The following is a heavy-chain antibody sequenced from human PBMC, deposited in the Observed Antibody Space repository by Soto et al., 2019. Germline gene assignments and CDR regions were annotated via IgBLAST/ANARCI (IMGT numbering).Heavy chain of an antibody. CDR1: GFTFGSFA. D-gene: IGHD6-6*01. CDR3: VRGIEYTCSSKIRY. CDR2: ITDSGAST. J-gene: IGHJ4*02. V-gene: IGHV3-23*01. Sequence: EVQLLESGGGLVQPGGSLGLSCAASGFTFGSFALSWVRQTPGKGLEWVSAITDSGASTYHADSVKGRFTISRDNSKNTLFLQLNSLRAEDTAVYYCVRGIEYTCSSKIRYWGQGTLVTVSS.